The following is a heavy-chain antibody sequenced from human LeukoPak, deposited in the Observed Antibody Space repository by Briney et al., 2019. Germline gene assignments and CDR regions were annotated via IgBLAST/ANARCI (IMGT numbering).Heavy chain of an antibody. CDR3: AKSILVSWCFDY. Sequence: PVQPLDSPLAASGSGGSTYYADSVKGRFTISRDNSKNTLYLQMNSLRAEDTAVYYCAKSILVSWCFDYWGQGTLVTVSS. V-gene: IGHV3-23*01. D-gene: IGHD6-13*01. J-gene: IGHJ4*02. CDR2: ASGSGGST.